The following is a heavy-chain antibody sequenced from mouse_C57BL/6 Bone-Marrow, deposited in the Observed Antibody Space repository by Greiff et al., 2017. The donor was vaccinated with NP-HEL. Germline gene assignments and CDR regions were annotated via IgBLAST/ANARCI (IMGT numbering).Heavy chain of an antibody. V-gene: IGHV1-81*01. CDR2: IYPRSGNT. CDR1: GYTFTSYG. CDR3: ARRVTGTYEAWFAY. D-gene: IGHD4-1*01. J-gene: IGHJ3*01. Sequence: VKLQESGAELARPGASVKLSCKASGYTFTSYGISWVKQRTGQGLEWIGEIYPRSGNTYYNEKFKGKATLTADKSSSTAYMELRSLTSEDSAVYFCARRVTGTYEAWFAYWGQGTLVTVSA.